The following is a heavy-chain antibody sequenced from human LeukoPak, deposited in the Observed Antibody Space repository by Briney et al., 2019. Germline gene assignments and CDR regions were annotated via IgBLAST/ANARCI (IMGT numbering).Heavy chain of an antibody. CDR1: GYTFTGYY. D-gene: IGHD6-19*01. CDR3: ARDRKTDEDSSGWYDY. J-gene: IGHJ4*02. CDR2: INPNSGGT. Sequence: PAASVKVSCKASGYTFTGYYMHWVRQAPGQGLEWMGWINPNSGGTNYAQKFQGRVTMTRDTSISTAYMELSRLRSDDTAVYYCARDRKTDEDSSGWYDYWGQGTLVTVSS. V-gene: IGHV1-2*02.